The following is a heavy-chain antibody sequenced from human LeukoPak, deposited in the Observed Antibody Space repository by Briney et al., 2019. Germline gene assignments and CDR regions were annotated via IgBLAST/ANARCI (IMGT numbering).Heavy chain of an antibody. J-gene: IGHJ4*02. V-gene: IGHV4-59*01. CDR1: GGSISSYY. D-gene: IGHD6-13*01. CDR3: ATGIAAAGTPFDY. Sequence: SETLSLTCTVSGGSISSYYWSWIRQPPGKGLEWIGYIYYSGSTNYNPSLKSRVTISVDTSKNQFSLKLSSVTAADTAVYYCATGIAAAGTPFDYWGQGTLVTVSS. CDR2: IYYSGST.